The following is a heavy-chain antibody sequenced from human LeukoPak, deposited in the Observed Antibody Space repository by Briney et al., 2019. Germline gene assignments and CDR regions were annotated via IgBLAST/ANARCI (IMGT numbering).Heavy chain of an antibody. CDR3: ARDRHESIAAPYYFDY. CDR2: ISSSSSYI. V-gene: IGHV3-21*01. D-gene: IGHD6-6*01. Sequence: PGGSLRLSCAASGFTFSSYSMNWVRQAPGKGLEWVSSISSSSSYIYYADSVKGRFTISRDNAKNSLYLQMNSLRAEDTAVYYCARDRHESIAAPYYFDYWGQGTLVTVSS. J-gene: IGHJ4*02. CDR1: GFTFSSYS.